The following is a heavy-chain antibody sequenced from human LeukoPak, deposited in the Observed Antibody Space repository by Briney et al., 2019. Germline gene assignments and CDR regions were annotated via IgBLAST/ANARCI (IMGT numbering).Heavy chain of an antibody. J-gene: IGHJ4*02. V-gene: IGHV3-9*01. D-gene: IGHD5-12*01. CDR3: AINGGGDSGYGNFDY. CDR2: INWNSDSI. Sequence: GGSLRLSCAVSGFTFDDYAMHWVRQVPGKGLEWVSGINWNSDSIGYADSVKGQFTTSRDNTKNSLYLQMNSLRAEDTAFYYCAINGGGDSGYGNFDYWGQGTLVTVSS. CDR1: GFTFDDYA.